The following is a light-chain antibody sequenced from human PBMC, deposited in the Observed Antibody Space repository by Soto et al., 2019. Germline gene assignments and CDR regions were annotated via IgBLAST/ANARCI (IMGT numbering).Light chain of an antibody. CDR2: DVS. V-gene: IGLV2-14*01. J-gene: IGLJ2*01. Sequence: QSVLTQPASMSGSPGQSITISCTGTSSDVGGYNYVSWYQQHPGKAPKLMIYDVSNRPSGVSNRFSGSKSGNTASLTISGLQAEDEADYYCSSYTSNNTLDVVFGGGTKVTVL. CDR3: SSYTSNNTLDVV. CDR1: SSDVGGYNY.